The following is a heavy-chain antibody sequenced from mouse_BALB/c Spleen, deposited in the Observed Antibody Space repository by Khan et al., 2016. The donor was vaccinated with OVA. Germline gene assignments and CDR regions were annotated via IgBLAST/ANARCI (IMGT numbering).Heavy chain of an antibody. D-gene: IGHD2-14*01. CDR2: INTETGEP. CDR1: GYTFTDYS. V-gene: IGHV9-2-1*01. Sequence: QIQLVQSGPELKKPGETVRISCKASGYTFTDYSMNWVKQAPGKDLKWMGWINTETGEPTYADDFKGRFAFSLETSASTAYLQINNLKNEDTAIYLCAKQYDLAMDYWGQGTSVTVSS. J-gene: IGHJ4*01. CDR3: AKQYDLAMDY.